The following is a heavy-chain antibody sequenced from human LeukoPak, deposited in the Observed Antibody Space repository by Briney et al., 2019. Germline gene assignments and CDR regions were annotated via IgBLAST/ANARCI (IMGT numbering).Heavy chain of an antibody. CDR1: GGSISSYS. Sequence: SETLSLTCTVSGGSISSYSWSWIRQPPGKALEWIGYIYYIGSTNYNPSLKSRATISVDTSKNQFSLKLSSVTAADTAVYYCARDLGYCSSTSCYPWFDPWGQGTLVTVSS. V-gene: IGHV4-59*01. CDR2: IYYIGST. D-gene: IGHD2-2*01. CDR3: ARDLGYCSSTSCYPWFDP. J-gene: IGHJ5*02.